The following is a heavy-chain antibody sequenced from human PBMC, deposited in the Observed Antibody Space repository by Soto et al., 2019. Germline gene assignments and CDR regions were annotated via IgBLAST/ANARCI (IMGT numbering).Heavy chain of an antibody. Sequence: GSLRLSCAASGFTFDDYTMHWVRQAPGKGLEWVSLISWDGGSTYYADSVKGRFTISRDNSKNSLYLQMNSLRTEDTALYYCATSPDAFDIWGQGTMVTVSS. J-gene: IGHJ3*02. CDR2: ISWDGGST. CDR1: GFTFDDYT. V-gene: IGHV3-43*01. CDR3: ATSPDAFDI.